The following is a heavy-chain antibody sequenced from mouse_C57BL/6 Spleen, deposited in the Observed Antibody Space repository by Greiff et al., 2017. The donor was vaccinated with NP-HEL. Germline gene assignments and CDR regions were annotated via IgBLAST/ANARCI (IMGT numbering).Heavy chain of an antibody. CDR1: GYAFSSYW. V-gene: IGHV1-80*01. D-gene: IGHD2-4*01. J-gene: IGHJ4*01. Sequence: QVQLQQSGAELVKPGASVKISCKASGYAFSSYWMNWVKQRPGKGLEWIGQIYPGDGDTNYNGKFKGKATLTADKSSSTAYMQLSSLTSEDSAVYFCARSGYYDYDGSYAMDYWGQGTSVTVSS. CDR2: IYPGDGDT. CDR3: ARSGYYDYDGSYAMDY.